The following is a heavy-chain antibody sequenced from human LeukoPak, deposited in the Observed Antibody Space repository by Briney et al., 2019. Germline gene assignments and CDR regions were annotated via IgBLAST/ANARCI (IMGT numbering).Heavy chain of an antibody. CDR2: IYYSGST. D-gene: IGHD2-21*02. CDR1: GGSISSYY. J-gene: IGHJ3*02. CDR3: ARSRMVTAIPDAFDI. Sequence: PSETLSLTCTVSGGSISSYYWSWIRQPPGKGLEWIGYIYYSGSTNYNPSLKSRVTISVDTSKNQFSLKLSSVTAADTAVYHCARSRMVTAIPDAFDIWGQGTMVTVSS. V-gene: IGHV4-59*01.